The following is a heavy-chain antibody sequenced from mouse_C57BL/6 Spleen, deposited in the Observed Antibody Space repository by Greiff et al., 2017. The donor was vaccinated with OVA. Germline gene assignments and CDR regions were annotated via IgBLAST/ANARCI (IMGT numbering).Heavy chain of an antibody. J-gene: IGHJ1*03. Sequence: EVKVVESEGGLVQPGSSMKLSCTASGFTFSDYYMAWVRQVPEKGLEWVANINYDGSSTYYLDSLKSRFIISRDNAKNILYLQMSSLKSEDTATYYCARPGGTGYFDVWGTGTTVTVSS. D-gene: IGHD4-1*01. CDR1: GFTFSDYY. CDR2: INYDGSST. V-gene: IGHV5-16*01. CDR3: ARPGGTGYFDV.